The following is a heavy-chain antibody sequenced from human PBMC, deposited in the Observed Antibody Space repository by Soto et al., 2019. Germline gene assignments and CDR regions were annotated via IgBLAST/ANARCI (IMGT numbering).Heavy chain of an antibody. J-gene: IGHJ4*02. Sequence: GASVKVSCKVSGYTLTELSMHWVRQAPGKGLEWMGGFDPEDGETIYAQKFQGRVTMTEDTSTDTAYMELSSLRSEDTAVYYCATSQLLWFGELLPLFDYWGQGTLVTVSS. CDR1: GYTLTELS. CDR3: ATSQLLWFGELLPLFDY. CDR2: FDPEDGET. D-gene: IGHD3-10*01. V-gene: IGHV1-24*01.